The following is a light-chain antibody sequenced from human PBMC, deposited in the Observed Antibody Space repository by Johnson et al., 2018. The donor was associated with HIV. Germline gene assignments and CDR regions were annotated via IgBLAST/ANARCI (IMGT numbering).Light chain of an antibody. CDR3: GTWDSSLSSHYV. Sequence: QSVLTQPPSVSAAPGQKVTISCSGNRSNIGDNFVSWYQHLPGTAPKLHIYENNKRPSGIPDRFSGSKSGTSATLGITGLQTGDEADYYCGTWDSSLSSHYVFGTGTKVTVL. J-gene: IGLJ1*01. CDR2: ENN. CDR1: RSNIGDNF. V-gene: IGLV1-51*02.